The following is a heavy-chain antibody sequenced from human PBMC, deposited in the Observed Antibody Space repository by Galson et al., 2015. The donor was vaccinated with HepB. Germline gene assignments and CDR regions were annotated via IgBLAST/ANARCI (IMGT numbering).Heavy chain of an antibody. CDR1: GSNFADYW. Sequence: QSGAEVTKPGESLKISCKVSGSNFADYWIGWVRQVPGKGLEWMGIIYPGGSDTRYSPSFQGQVTISVDKSISTAYLQWTSLKASDTAMYYCAIQRFFDYWGQGTLVTVSS. D-gene: IGHD3-3*01. J-gene: IGHJ4*02. CDR2: IYPGGSDT. V-gene: IGHV5-51*01. CDR3: AIQRFFDY.